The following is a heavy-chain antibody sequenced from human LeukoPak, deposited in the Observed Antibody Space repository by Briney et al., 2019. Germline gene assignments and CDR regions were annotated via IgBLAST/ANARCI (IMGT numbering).Heavy chain of an antibody. V-gene: IGHV1-46*01. J-gene: IGHJ5*02. CDR2: INPSGGST. CDR1: GYTFTSHY. CDR3: AREFKWFGGWTPKGVNWFDP. Sequence: ASVKVSCKASGYTFTSHYIHWVRQAPGQGLEWMGIINPSGGSTSYAQKFQGRLTLTRDMSTTTVYMELSSLSSEDTAVYYCAREFKWFGGWTPKGVNWFDPWGQGTLVTVSS. D-gene: IGHD3-10*01.